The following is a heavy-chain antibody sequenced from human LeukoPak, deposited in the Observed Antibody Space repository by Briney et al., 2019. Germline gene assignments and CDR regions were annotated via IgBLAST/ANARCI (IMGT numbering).Heavy chain of an antibody. D-gene: IGHD2-8*02. J-gene: IGHJ5*02. CDR3: ARSERVDTESDL. CDR1: GFNFGRLT. Sequence: GGSLRLSSTGSGFNFGRLTMNWIRQAPGKGLEWVSSISSTSTYTWFAPSVRGRFTISRDNAENSVFLEMKRLRTNDTGIYYCARSERVDTESDLWGQGTLVTVSS. V-gene: IGHV3-21*04. CDR2: ISSTSTYT.